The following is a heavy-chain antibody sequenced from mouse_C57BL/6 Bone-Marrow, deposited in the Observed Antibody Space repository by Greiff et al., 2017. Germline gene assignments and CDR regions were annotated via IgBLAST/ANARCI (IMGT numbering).Heavy chain of an antibody. D-gene: IGHD2-4*01. CDR3: ARDYDYDVRAMDY. V-gene: IGHV1-50*01. CDR2: IDPSDSYT. CDR1: GYTFTSYW. J-gene: IGHJ4*01. Sequence: VQLQQPGAELVKPGASVKLSCKASGYTFTSYWMQWVKQRPGQGLEWSGEIDPSDSYTNYNQKFKGKATLTVDTSSSTAYMQLSSLTSEDSAVYYCARDYDYDVRAMDYWGQGTSVTVSS.